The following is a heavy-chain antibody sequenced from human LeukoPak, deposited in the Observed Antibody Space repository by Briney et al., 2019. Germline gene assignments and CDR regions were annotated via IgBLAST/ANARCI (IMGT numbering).Heavy chain of an antibody. CDR2: IYYTGST. CDR1: GGSISSSGCY. D-gene: IGHD1/OR15-1a*01. V-gene: IGHV4-39*01. Sequence: PSETLSLTCTVSGGSISSSGCYWGWIRQPPGKVLEWIGNIYYTGSTYYTPSLESRVTISVDTSKNQFSLELSSVTAADTAVYYCARTNRLGYYFDYWGQGTLVTVSS. J-gene: IGHJ4*02. CDR3: ARTNRLGYYFDY.